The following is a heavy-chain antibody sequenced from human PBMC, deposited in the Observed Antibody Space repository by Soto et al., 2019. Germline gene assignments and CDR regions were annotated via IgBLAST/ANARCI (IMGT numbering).Heavy chain of an antibody. D-gene: IGHD4-17*01. Sequence: QVQLVQSGAEVKKPGSSVKVSCKASGGTFSSYAISWVRQAPGQGLEWMGGIIPIIGAPNYAQKFQGRVTITADESTSTAYMELSSVGSEETALYYCARANIGDTVATLFSRYYYYKMDVWSQGTTVTVSS. J-gene: IGHJ6*02. CDR1: GGTFSSYA. CDR2: IIPIIGAP. V-gene: IGHV1-69*01. CDR3: ARANIGDTVATLFSRYYYYKMDV.